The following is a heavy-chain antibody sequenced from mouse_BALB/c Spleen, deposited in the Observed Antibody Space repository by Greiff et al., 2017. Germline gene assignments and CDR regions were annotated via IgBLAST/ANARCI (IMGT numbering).Heavy chain of an antibody. CDR3: ARWGTTVVARYWYFDV. J-gene: IGHJ1*01. Sequence: LVKTGASVKISCKASGYSFTGYYMHWVKQSHGKSLEWIGYISCYNGATSYNQKFKGKATFTVDTSSITAYMQFNSLTSEDSAVYYCARWGTTVVARYWYFDVWGAGTTVTVSS. CDR1: GYSFTGYY. D-gene: IGHD1-1*01. CDR2: ISCYNGAT. V-gene: IGHV1S34*01.